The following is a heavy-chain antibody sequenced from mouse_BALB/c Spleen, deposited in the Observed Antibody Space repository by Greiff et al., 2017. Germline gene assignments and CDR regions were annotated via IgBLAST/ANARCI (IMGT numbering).Heavy chain of an antibody. V-gene: IGHV5-6-4*01. D-gene: IGHD2-3*01. J-gene: IGHJ3*01. CDR1: GFTFSSYT. CDR3: TRVEGGYYFFAY. Sequence: EVKLVESGGGLVKPGGSLKLSCAASGFTFSSYTMSWVRQTPEKRLEWVATISSGGSYTYYPDSVKGRFTISRDNAKNTLYLQMSSLKSEDTAMYYCTRVEGGYYFFAYWGQGTLVTVSA. CDR2: ISSGGSYT.